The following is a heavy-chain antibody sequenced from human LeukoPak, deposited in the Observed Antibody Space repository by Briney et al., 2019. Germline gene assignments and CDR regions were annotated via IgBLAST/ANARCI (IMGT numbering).Heavy chain of an antibody. CDR3: ARGRGFGEAENAFVI. CDR1: GFTFNNCS. V-gene: IGHV3-7*01. CDR2: IKQDGSET. Sequence: GGSLRLSCAASGFTFNNCSMSWVRQAPGKGLEWVTNIKQDGSETYYVDSVKGRFTISRDNAKNSLYLQMNSLRAEDTAVYYCARGRGFGEAENAFVIWGQGTMVTVSS. D-gene: IGHD3-10*01. J-gene: IGHJ3*02.